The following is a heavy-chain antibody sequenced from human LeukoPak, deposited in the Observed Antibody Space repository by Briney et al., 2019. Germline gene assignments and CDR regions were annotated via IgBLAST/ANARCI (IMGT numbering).Heavy chain of an antibody. CDR2: MNPNSGNT. D-gene: IGHD3-3*01. V-gene: IGHV1-8*03. CDR3: ARVLVLRFLEWLHYYMDV. J-gene: IGHJ6*03. Sequence: ASVKVSCKASGYTFTSYDINWVRQATGQGLEWMGWMNPNSGNTGYAQKFQGRVTITRNTSISTAYMELSSLRSEDTAVYYCARVLVLRFLEWLHYYMDVWGKGTTVTVSS. CDR1: GYTFTSYD.